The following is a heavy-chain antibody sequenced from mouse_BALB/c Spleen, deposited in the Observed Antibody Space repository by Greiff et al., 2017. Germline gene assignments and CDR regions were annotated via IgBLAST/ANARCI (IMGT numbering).Heavy chain of an antibody. CDR1: GYTFTSYW. V-gene: IGHV1S127*01. J-gene: IGHJ2*01. CDR3: TRSSGKQDFDD. CDR2: IDPSDSYT. Sequence: QVQLQQPGAELVKPGASVKMSCKASGYTFTSYWMHWVKQRPGQGLEWIGTIDPSDSYTSYNQKFKGKASLTVDTSSSTAYMQRSSLTSEDSAVYYWTRSSGKQDFDDWGQGTTLT. D-gene: IGHD1-3*01.